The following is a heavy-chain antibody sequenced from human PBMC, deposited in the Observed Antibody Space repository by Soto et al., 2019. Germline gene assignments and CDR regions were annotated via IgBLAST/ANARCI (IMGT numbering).Heavy chain of an antibody. V-gene: IGHV1-69*13. CDR2: IIPMFETV. D-gene: IGHD3-10*01. CDR3: ARGLRTGNYGMDV. J-gene: IGHJ6*02. Sequence: SVEVSCKASGGTCDNYAVSWVRQAPGQGLEWMGGIIPMFETVNYAQRFQGRLTIAADESTSTAYMELTSLTSAATAIYFCARGLRTGNYGMDVWGQGTTLTVSS. CDR1: GGTCDNYA.